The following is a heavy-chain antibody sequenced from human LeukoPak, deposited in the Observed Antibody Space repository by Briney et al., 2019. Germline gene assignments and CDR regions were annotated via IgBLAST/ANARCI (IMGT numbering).Heavy chain of an antibody. D-gene: IGHD1-26*01. CDR1: GFTFSSYE. V-gene: IGHV3-48*03. CDR2: ISSSGSTI. CDR3: ARAREANDY. Sequence: GGSLRLSCAASGFTFSSYEMNWVRQAPGKGLERVSYISSSGSTIYYADSVKGRFTISRDNAKNSLYLQMNSLRAEDTAVYYCARAREANDYWGQGTLVTVSS. J-gene: IGHJ4*02.